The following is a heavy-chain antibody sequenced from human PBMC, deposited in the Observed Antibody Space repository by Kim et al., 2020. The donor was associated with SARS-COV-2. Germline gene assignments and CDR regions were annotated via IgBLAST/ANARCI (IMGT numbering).Heavy chain of an antibody. J-gene: IGHJ4*02. D-gene: IGHD3-10*01. CDR3: ARPSGYYYGSGYFFDY. V-gene: IGHV3-11*06. Sequence: SVKGRFTISRDHAKNSLYLQMNSLRAEDTAVYYCARPSGYYYGSGYFFDYWGQGTLVTVSS.